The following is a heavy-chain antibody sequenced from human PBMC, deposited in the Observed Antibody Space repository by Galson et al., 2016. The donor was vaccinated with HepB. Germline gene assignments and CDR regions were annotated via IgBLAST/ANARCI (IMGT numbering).Heavy chain of an antibody. D-gene: IGHD2-8*01. J-gene: IGHJ1*01. Sequence: SLRLSCAVSGFTFNNYGMHWVRQAPGKGLEWVTNVWFDGSEKNYADSVKGRFTISRDNSKNTLYLQLNSLRVEDTAFYYCVRDNVETNGDSVMMAQGGLYWGQGTQVTVSS. CDR3: VRDNVETNGDSVMMAQGGLY. V-gene: IGHV3-33*01. CDR2: VWFDGSEK. CDR1: GFTFNNYG.